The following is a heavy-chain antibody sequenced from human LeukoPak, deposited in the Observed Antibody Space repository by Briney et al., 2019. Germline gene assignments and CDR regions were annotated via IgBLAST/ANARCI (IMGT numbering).Heavy chain of an antibody. CDR1: GYTFTSYG. CDR3: ARNYGSGSYYTPRYYYYGMDV. Sequence: ASVKVSCKASGYTFTSYGISWVRQAPGQGLEWMGWISAYNGNTNYAQKLQGRVTMTTDTSTSTAYMELRSLRSDDTAVYYCARNYGSGSYYTPRYYYYGMDVWGQGTTVTVSS. D-gene: IGHD3-10*01. J-gene: IGHJ6*02. V-gene: IGHV1-18*01. CDR2: ISAYNGNT.